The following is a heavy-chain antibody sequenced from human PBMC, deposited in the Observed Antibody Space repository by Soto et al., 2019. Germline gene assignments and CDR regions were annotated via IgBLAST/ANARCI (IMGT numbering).Heavy chain of an antibody. CDR2: IIPIFGTA. D-gene: IGHD3-22*01. Sequence: ASVKVSCKASGGTFSSYAISCVRQAPGQGLEWMGGIIPIFGTANYAQKFQGRVTITADESTSTAYIELSSLRSEDTAVYYCARDARDYYDSSGSPQMTPTGTWGQGTLVTVSS. V-gene: IGHV1-69*13. J-gene: IGHJ5*02. CDR1: GGTFSSYA. CDR3: ARDARDYYDSSGSPQMTPTGT.